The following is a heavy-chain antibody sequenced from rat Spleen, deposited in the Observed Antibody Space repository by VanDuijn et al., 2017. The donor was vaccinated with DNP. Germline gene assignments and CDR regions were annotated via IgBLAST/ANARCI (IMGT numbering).Heavy chain of an antibody. V-gene: IGHV5S13*01. J-gene: IGHJ4*01. CDR1: GFTFSSYG. D-gene: IGHD1-11*01. Sequence: EVQLVESGGGLVQPGRSLKLSCAASGFTFSSYGMAWVRQAPTKGLEWVASIPNGGGSSFYRDSVKGRFTISRDNAKSTLYLQMDSLRSEDTATYYCATFEGRDAWGQGTSVTVSS. CDR2: IPNGGGSS. CDR3: ATFEGRDA.